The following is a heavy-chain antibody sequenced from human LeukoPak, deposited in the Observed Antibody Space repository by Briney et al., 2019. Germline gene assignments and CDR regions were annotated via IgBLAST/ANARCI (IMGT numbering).Heavy chain of an antibody. V-gene: IGHV3-21*06. CDR3: ARDPYSGSYGPYYYYYMDV. CDR1: GFTFSSYS. CDR2: ISSSSSSYI. Sequence: GGSLRLSCAASGFTFSSYSMNWVRQAPGKGLEWVSSISSSSSSYIYYADSVKGRFTISRDNAKNSLYLQMDSLRVEDTAVYYCARDPYSGSYGPYYYYYMDVWGKGTTVTISS. J-gene: IGHJ6*03. D-gene: IGHD1-26*01.